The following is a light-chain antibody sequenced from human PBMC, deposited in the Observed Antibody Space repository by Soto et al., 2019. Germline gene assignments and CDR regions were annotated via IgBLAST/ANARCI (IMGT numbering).Light chain of an antibody. CDR2: EVS. CDR3: SSYSISTAYL. J-gene: IGLJ1*01. V-gene: IGLV2-14*01. CDR1: SSDVGGYDY. Sequence: QSVLTQPASVSGSPGQSITISRTGTSSDVGGYDYVSWYQLHPGKAPKLMVFEVSNRPSGVSYRFSGSKSGNTASLTISGLQAEDEADYFCSSYSISTAYLFGTGTKLTVL.